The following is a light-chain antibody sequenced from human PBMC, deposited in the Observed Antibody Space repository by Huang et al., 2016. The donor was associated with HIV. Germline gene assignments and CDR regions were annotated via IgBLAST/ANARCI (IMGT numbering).Light chain of an antibody. CDR1: QNVRNN. J-gene: IGKJ4*01. CDR2: ETS. V-gene: IGKV3D-15*01. Sequence: EIMMTQSPATLSVSPGGRATLSCRASQNVRNNLAWYQQKTGQAPRLLIYETSTRDPGIPARFRGSGSATDFTLTISGLQSEDYAIYYCQQYDKWPPGLTFGGGTKVEI. CDR3: QQYDKWPPGLT.